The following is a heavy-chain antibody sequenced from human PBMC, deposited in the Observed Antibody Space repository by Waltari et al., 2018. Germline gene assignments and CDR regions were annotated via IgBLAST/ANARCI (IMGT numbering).Heavy chain of an antibody. D-gene: IGHD6-13*01. J-gene: IGHJ4*02. CDR2: ISWNSGSI. CDR3: AKDVSTYSSTFDY. Sequence: EVQLVESGGGLVKPGRSLRLSCAASGFTFDDYAMHWVRQAPGKGLEWVSGISWNSGSIGYADSVKGRFTISRDNDKNSLYLQMNSLRAEDTALYYCAKDVSTYSSTFDYWGQGTLVTVSS. CDR1: GFTFDDYA. V-gene: IGHV3-9*01.